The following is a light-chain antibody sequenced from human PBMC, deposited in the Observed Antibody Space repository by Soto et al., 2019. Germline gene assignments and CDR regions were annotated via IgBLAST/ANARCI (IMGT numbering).Light chain of an antibody. CDR3: ATWDDSFRGL. CDR1: SSDVGSSNL. Sequence: QSALTQPASVSGSPGQSITISCTGTSSDVGSSNLVSWYQQDPGKAPKLMIYEASERPSGVSDRFSGSRSGNTASLTISGLRAEDEADYYCATWDDSFRGLFGGGTKLTVL. CDR2: EAS. V-gene: IGLV2-23*01. J-gene: IGLJ3*02.